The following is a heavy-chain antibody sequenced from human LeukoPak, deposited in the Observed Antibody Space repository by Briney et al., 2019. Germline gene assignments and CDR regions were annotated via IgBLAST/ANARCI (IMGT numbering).Heavy chain of an antibody. CDR1: GGSFSGYY. V-gene: IGHV4-34*01. CDR2: INHSGST. D-gene: IGHD2-2*01. Sequence: SETLSLTCAVYGGSFSGYYWSWIRQPPGKGLEWIGEINHSGSTNYNPSLKSRVTISVDTSKNQFSLKLSSVTAADTAVYYCAKVVVPAATYFDYWGQGTLVTVSS. CDR3: AKVVVPAATYFDY. J-gene: IGHJ4*02.